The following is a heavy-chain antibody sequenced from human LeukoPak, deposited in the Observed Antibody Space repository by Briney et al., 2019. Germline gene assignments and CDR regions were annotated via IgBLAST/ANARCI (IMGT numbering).Heavy chain of an antibody. CDR3: TTDLSNGSTSCRDAFDI. J-gene: IGHJ3*02. CDR1: GFTFSNAW. CDR2: IKSKTDGGTT. V-gene: IGHV3-15*01. D-gene: IGHD2-2*01. Sequence: GGSLRLSCAASGFTFSNAWMSWVRQAPGKGLEWVGRIKSKTDGGTTDYAAPVKGRFTISRDDSKNTLYLQMNSLKTEDTAVYYCTTDLSNGSTSCRDAFDIWGQGTMVTVSS.